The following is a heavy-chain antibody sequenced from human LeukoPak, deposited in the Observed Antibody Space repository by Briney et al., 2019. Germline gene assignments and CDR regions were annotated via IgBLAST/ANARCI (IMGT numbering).Heavy chain of an antibody. V-gene: IGHV4-30-2*01. Sequence: SETLSLTCTVSGGSISSGGYYWSWIRQPPGKGLEWIGYIYHSGSTYYNPSLKSRVTISVDRSKNQFSLKLSSVTAADTAVYYCASLADYDILTGGGWFDPRGQGTLVTVSS. CDR3: ASLADYDILTGGGWFDP. D-gene: IGHD3-9*01. CDR2: IYHSGST. J-gene: IGHJ5*02. CDR1: GGSISSGGYY.